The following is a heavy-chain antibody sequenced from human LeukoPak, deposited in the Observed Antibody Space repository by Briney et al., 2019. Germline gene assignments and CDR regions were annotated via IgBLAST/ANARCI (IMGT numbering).Heavy chain of an antibody. J-gene: IGHJ4*02. Sequence: GGSLRLSCAASRFTFSSYWMSWVRQAPGKGLEWVANMKKDGSEKYYVDSVKGRFTISRDNAKTSLYLQMNSLRAEDTAVYYCARHLSGVTGYTYGRGVDYWGQGALVTVSS. CDR3: ARHLSGVTGYTYGRGVDY. CDR2: MKKDGSEK. CDR1: RFTFSSYW. D-gene: IGHD5-18*01. V-gene: IGHV3-7*01.